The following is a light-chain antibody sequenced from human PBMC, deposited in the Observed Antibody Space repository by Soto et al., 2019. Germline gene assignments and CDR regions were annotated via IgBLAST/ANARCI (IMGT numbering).Light chain of an antibody. CDR1: QSISRY. CDR3: QQSYSATIT. Sequence: DIPLAPSPPSLSASVGDRGTLPFRASQSISRYLNWYQQKPGKAPILLIYAASSLQSGVPSRFSGSGSGTEFTLTISSLKHEDFATYYCQQSYSATITFGQGTRLEIK. V-gene: IGKV1-39*01. CDR2: AAS. J-gene: IGKJ5*01.